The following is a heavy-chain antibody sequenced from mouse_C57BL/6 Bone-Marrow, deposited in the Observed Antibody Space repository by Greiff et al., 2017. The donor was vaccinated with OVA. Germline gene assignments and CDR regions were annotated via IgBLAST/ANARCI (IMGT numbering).Heavy chain of an antibody. Sequence: VKLQESGPELVKPGASVKFSCKASGYAFGSSWMNWVKQGPGKGLEWIGRIYPGVGFPTSNGKFKGKATLTADKSSSTAYMQLSSLTSEDAAVYFCARWGLPFAYWGQGTLVTVSA. J-gene: IGHJ3*01. CDR3: ARWGLPFAY. CDR2: IYPGVGFP. V-gene: IGHV1-82*01. CDR1: GYAFGSSW. D-gene: IGHD2-4*01.